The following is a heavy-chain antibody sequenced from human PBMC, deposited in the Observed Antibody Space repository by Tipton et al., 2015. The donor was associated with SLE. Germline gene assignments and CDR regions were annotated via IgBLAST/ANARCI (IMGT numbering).Heavy chain of an antibody. CDR3: ARDSNDAFDI. J-gene: IGHJ3*02. D-gene: IGHD2-15*01. CDR2: IYTSGST. V-gene: IGHV4-4*09. Sequence: LRLSCTVSGGSISSYYWSWIRQPPGKGLEWIGYIYTSGSTNYNPSLKSQVTISVDTSKNQFSLKLNSVTAADTAVYYCARDSNDAFDIWGQGTMVTVSS. CDR1: GGSISSYY.